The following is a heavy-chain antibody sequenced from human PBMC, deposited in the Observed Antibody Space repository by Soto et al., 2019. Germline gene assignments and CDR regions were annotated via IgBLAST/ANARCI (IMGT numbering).Heavy chain of an antibody. D-gene: IGHD1-7*01. Sequence: QMQLVQSGAEVKKPGSSVKVSCKASGGTFSSYAISWVRQAPGQGLEWMGGIIPIFGTANYAQKFQGRVTITADESTSTAYMELSSLRSEDTAVYYCALSPGGVNWSYRYYYYGMDVWGQGTTVTVSS. CDR2: IIPIFGTA. CDR1: GGTFSSYA. J-gene: IGHJ6*02. CDR3: ALSPGGVNWSYRYYYYGMDV. V-gene: IGHV1-69*01.